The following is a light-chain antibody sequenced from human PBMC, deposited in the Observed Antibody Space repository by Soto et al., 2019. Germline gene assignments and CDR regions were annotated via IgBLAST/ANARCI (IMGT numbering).Light chain of an antibody. J-gene: IGKJ1*01. V-gene: IGKV1-5*01. CDR1: QSISSW. CDR2: DAS. Sequence: DIQMTQSPSTLSASVGDRVTITCRASQSISSWLAWYQQKPGKAPKLLIYDASSLESGVPSRFSGSGSGTEFTLPVSSLQPDDFATYYCQQYNRYYTWTFGQGTKVEIK. CDR3: QQYNRYYTWT.